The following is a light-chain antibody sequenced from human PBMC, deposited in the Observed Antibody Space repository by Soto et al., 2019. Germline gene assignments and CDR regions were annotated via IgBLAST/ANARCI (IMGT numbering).Light chain of an antibody. CDR3: QQRSIWPLT. CDR2: DAS. Sequence: VCTKINAPLSLTPGERATLSCRASQSVTNYLAWYQQKPGQAPRLLIYDASNRATGIPARFSGSGSGTDFTRIISSLEPEDFAVYYCQQRSIWPLTFCQGTKVDI. V-gene: IGKV3-11*01. CDR1: QSVTNY. J-gene: IGKJ1*01.